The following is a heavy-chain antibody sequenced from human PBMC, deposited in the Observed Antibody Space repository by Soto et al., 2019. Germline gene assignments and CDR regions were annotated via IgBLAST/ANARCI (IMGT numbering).Heavy chain of an antibody. CDR1: GFTFSSYS. Sequence: EVQLVESGGGLVKPGGSLRLSCAASGFTFSSYSMNWVRQAPGKGLEWVSSISSSSSYIYYADSVKGRFTISRDNAKNSLYLQMNSLRAEDTAVYYCARYFGGYDLGPLFDYWGQGTLVTVSS. CDR3: ARYFGGYDLGPLFDY. D-gene: IGHD5-12*01. J-gene: IGHJ4*02. V-gene: IGHV3-21*01. CDR2: ISSSSSYI.